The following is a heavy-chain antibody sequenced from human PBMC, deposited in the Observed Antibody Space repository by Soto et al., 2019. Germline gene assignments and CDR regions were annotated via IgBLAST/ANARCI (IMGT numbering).Heavy chain of an antibody. Sequence: QVQLLEPGGGVVQPGGSLRLSYTTSGFTFILYSMQWFRQAPGQGLEWVAVTSGDGGTTFYADSVKGRFSISRDNSKSTLYLQMDNLRSDDAAVYYSAREVVTGQWYFDNWGQGIPVTVSS. D-gene: IGHD2-21*02. J-gene: IGHJ4*02. CDR3: AREVVTGQWYFDN. V-gene: IGHV3-30-3*01. CDR2: TSGDGGTT. CDR1: GFTFILYS.